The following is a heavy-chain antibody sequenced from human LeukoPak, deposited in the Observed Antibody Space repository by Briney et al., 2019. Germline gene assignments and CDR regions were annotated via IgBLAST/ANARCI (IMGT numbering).Heavy chain of an antibody. J-gene: IGHJ4*02. CDR1: GYTFTGYY. V-gene: IGHV1-2*02. CDR3: ARDVLRRAASFDY. Sequence: ASVKVSCKASGYTFTGYYMHWVRQAPGQGLEWMGWINPNSGGTNYAQKFQGRVTMTTDTSTSTAYMELRSLRSDDTAVYYCARDVLRRAASFDYWGQGTLVTVSS. D-gene: IGHD4-17*01. CDR2: INPNSGGT.